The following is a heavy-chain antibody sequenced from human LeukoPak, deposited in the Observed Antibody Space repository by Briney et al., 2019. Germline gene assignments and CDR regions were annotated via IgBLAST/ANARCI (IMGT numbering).Heavy chain of an antibody. CDR3: ARAQLYYDSSGYYAHN. CDR2: INAGNGNT. Sequence: ASVKVSCKASGYTFTSYAMHWVRQAPGQRLEWMGWINAGNGNTKYSQKFQGRVTITRDTSASTAYMELSSLRSEDTAVYYCARAQLYYDSSGYYAHNWGQGTLVTVSS. D-gene: IGHD3-22*01. V-gene: IGHV1-3*01. CDR1: GYTFTSYA. J-gene: IGHJ4*02.